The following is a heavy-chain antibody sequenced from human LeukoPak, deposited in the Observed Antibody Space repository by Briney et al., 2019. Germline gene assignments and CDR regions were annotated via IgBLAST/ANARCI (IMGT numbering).Heavy chain of an antibody. J-gene: IGHJ6*02. D-gene: IGHD2-2*01. CDR3: ARDPMGTMPTEYYYYGMDV. CDR2: INPNSGGT. CDR1: GYTFTGYY. Sequence: ASVKVSCTASGYTFTGYYMHWVRQAPGQGLEWMGWINPNSGGTKYAQKFQGRVTMTRDTSIRTAYMELSRLRSDDTAVYYCARDPMGTMPTEYYYYGMDVWGQGTTVTVSS. V-gene: IGHV1-2*02.